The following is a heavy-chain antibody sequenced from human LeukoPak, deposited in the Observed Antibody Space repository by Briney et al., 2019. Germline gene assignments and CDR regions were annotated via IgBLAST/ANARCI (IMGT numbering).Heavy chain of an antibody. Sequence: PGGSLRLSCAASGFTFSSYAIHWVRQAPGKGLEWVSFISYDGRIKYYADSVKGRLTISRDNSKNTLYLQMNSLRAEDTAVYYCAKDLPGSGENRYGMDVWGQGTTVTVSS. D-gene: IGHD3-10*01. CDR1: GFTFSSYA. V-gene: IGHV3-30-3*01. CDR3: AKDLPGSGENRYGMDV. J-gene: IGHJ6*02. CDR2: ISYDGRIK.